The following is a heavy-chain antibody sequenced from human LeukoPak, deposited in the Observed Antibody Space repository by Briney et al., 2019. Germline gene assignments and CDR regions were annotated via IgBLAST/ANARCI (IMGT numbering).Heavy chain of an antibody. Sequence: GGSLRLSCAASGFTFSSYEMNWVRQAPGKGLEWVSGISGSGDKTYYADSVKGRFTISGDNSKNTLFLQMNSLGAEDTALYYSAKRGGYYYDHYYYMDVWGKGTTVTVSS. CDR1: GFTFSSYE. CDR2: ISGSGDKT. V-gene: IGHV3-23*01. CDR3: AKRGGYYYDHYYYMDV. D-gene: IGHD3-22*01. J-gene: IGHJ6*03.